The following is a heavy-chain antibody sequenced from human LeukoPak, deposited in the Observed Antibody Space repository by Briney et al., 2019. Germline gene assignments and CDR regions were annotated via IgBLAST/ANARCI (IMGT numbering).Heavy chain of an antibody. CDR1: GFTVSSNY. D-gene: IGHD3-16*01. J-gene: IGHJ3*01. V-gene: IGHV3-66*01. Sequence: GGSLRLSCAASGFTVSSNYMSWVRQAPGKGLKWVSVIYSGGSTYYADSVKDRFTISRDNSKNTLYLQMNSLRAEDTAVYYCARVGAVGGVFRAFDLWGQGTMVTVSS. CDR2: IYSGGST. CDR3: ARVGAVGGVFRAFDL.